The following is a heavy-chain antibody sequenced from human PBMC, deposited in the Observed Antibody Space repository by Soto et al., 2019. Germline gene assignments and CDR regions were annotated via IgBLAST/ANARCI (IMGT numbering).Heavy chain of an antibody. CDR2: ISGSGGST. D-gene: IGHD3-22*01. J-gene: IGHJ6*02. V-gene: IGHV3-23*01. Sequence: GGSLRLSCAASGFTFSSYAMSWVRQAPGKGLEWVSAISGSGGSTYYADSVKGRFTISRDNSKNTLYLQMNSLRAEDTAVYYCAKDLADYYDSRDPRYYYYGMDVWGQGTTVTVSS. CDR1: GFTFSSYA. CDR3: AKDLADYYDSRDPRYYYYGMDV.